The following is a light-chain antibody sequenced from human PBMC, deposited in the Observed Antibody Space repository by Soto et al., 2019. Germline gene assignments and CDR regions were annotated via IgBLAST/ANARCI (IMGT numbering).Light chain of an antibody. CDR3: QQIGSPPMYI. V-gene: IGKV3-20*01. J-gene: IGKJ2*01. Sequence: EFVLTQSPGTLSLSPGERATLSCRASQSVSSNYLAWYQQKPGQAPRLLIYGSSNRATGIPDRFSGSGSGTDFTLTISRLEPEDVAVYYCQQIGSPPMYIFGQGTKLEIK. CDR2: GSS. CDR1: QSVSSNY.